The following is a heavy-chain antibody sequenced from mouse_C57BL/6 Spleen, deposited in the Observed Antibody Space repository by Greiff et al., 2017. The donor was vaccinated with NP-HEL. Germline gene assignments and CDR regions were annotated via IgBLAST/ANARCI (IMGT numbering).Heavy chain of an antibody. J-gene: IGHJ4*01. CDR3: ARRKPLYAMDY. V-gene: IGHV5-17*01. CDR2: ISSGSSTI. CDR1: GFTFSDYG. Sequence: EVKLVESGGGLVKPGGSLKLSCAASGFTFSDYGMHWVRQAPEKGLEWVAYISSGSSTIDYADTVKGRFTISRDNAKNTLFLQMTSLRSEDTAMYYCARRKPLYAMDYWGHGPSVTVSS.